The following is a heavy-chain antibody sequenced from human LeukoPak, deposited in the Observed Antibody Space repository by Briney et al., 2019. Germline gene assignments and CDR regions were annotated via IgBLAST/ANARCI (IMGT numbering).Heavy chain of an antibody. J-gene: IGHJ4*02. CDR3: ATYLYGDYGYYYFDY. D-gene: IGHD4-17*01. Sequence: SETLSLTCAVSGASITSNHWWSWARQAPGEGLEWIGEIYHGGAITYNPSLKSRVTMSVGKSKNEFSLSLRSVTAADTAVYYCATYLYGDYGYYYFDYWGPGTLVTVSA. V-gene: IGHV4-4*02. CDR2: IYHGGAI. CDR1: GASITSNHW.